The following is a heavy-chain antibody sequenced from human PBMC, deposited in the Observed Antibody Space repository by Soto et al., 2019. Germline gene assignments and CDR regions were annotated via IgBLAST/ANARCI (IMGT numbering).Heavy chain of an antibody. CDR3: ARDLGGYTFDY. J-gene: IGHJ4*02. V-gene: IGHV3-21*01. CDR1: GFTFSDYS. D-gene: IGHD5-12*01. Sequence: GSLRLSCGASGFTFSDYSINWVRQAPGKGLEWVSSISSRSTYIYYADSVKGRFTISRDNAKNSLYLRMNTLRAEDTAVYYCARDLGGYTFDYWGQGTLVTVSS. CDR2: ISSRSTYI.